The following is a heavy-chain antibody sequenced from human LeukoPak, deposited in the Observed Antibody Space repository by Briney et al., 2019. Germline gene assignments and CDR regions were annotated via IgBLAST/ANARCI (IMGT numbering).Heavy chain of an antibody. Sequence: GGSLRLSCAVSGFNFSTEWVTWLRQAPGKGLEWMANIKPDGSDKYYVDSVKSRFTISRDNAKSSLYLQMNTRRAEDTAVYYCARGISLWNGDSWGQGTLVSVSS. CDR2: IKPDGSDK. CDR3: ARGISLWNGDS. V-gene: IGHV3-7*01. CDR1: GFNFSTEW. D-gene: IGHD1-1*01. J-gene: IGHJ4*02.